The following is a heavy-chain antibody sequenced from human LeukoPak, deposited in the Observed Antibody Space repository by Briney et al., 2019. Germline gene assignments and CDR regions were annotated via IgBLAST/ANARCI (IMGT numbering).Heavy chain of an antibody. V-gene: IGHV4-59*11. CDR1: GGSISSHY. J-gene: IGHJ4*02. CDR2: IYYSGST. Sequence: SETLSLTCTVSGGSISSHYWSWLRQPPGKGLEWIGYIYYSGSTNYNPSLKSRVTISVDTSKNQFSLKLSSVTAADTAVYYCARAKVGAANPFDYWGQGTLVTVSS. D-gene: IGHD1-26*01. CDR3: ARAKVGAANPFDY.